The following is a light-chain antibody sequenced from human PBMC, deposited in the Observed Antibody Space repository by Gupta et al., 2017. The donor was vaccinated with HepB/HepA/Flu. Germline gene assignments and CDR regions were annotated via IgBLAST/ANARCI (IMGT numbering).Light chain of an antibody. CDR2: DTN. V-gene: IGLV1-44*01. Sequence: QSVAPPPPSASRPPGQRVTIPCSGSNSNIGNNAVNWYRQVPGSAPKLLIYDTNHRPSGFPDRFSGSKSGTSASLAISGLQTEDEADYYCATWDDSRNGAVFGGGTKLTVL. J-gene: IGLJ2*01. CDR3: ATWDDSRNGAV. CDR1: NSNIGNNA.